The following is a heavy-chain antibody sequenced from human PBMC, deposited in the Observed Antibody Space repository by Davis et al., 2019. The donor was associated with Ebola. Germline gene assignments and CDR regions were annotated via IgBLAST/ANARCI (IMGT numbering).Heavy chain of an antibody. D-gene: IGHD3-3*02. CDR1: GLTFSSYW. V-gene: IGHV3-48*04. CDR2: ISSNTGTK. CDR3: VRDGSLSSYFDY. J-gene: IGHJ4*02. Sequence: GESLKISCAASGLTFSSYWMNWVRQAPGKGLEWVSYISSNTGTKYYADSVKGRFTISRDNAKKSVYLQMNSLRADDTAVYYCVRDGSLSSYFDYWGQGSLVTVSS.